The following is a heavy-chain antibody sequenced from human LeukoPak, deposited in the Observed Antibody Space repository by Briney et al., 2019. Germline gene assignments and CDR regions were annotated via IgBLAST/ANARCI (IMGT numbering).Heavy chain of an antibody. D-gene: IGHD6-19*01. CDR1: GVSISSGGYY. J-gene: IGHJ4*02. CDR2: INHSGST. V-gene: IGHV4-39*07. CDR3: ARGRKGGIAVAGLDY. Sequence: SETLSLTCTVSGVSISSGGYYWSWIRQPPGKGLEWIGEINHSGSTNYNPSLKSRVTISVDTSKNQFSLKLSSVTAADTAVYYCARGRKGGIAVAGLDYWGQGTLVTVSS.